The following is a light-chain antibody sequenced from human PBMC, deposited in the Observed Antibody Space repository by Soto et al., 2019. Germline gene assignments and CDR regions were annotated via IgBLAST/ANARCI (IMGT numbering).Light chain of an antibody. CDR1: QSISRY. V-gene: IGKV1-9*01. Sequence: DIQMTQSPSSLSASVGDRVTITCRTSQSISRYLNWYQHKPGKAPNLLIDGASSLQSGVPSRFSGRGSGTEFTLTISSLQPEDFATYYCQQLNSYPRTFGQGTKVDIK. J-gene: IGKJ1*01. CDR2: GAS. CDR3: QQLNSYPRT.